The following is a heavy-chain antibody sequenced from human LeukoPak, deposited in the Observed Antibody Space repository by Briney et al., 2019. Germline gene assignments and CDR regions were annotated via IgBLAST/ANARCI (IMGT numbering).Heavy chain of an antibody. D-gene: IGHD3-10*01. Sequence: SEILSLTCAVYGGSFSGYYWSWIRQPPGKGLEWIGEINHSGSTNYNPSLKSRVTISVDTSKNQFSLKLSSVTAADTAVYYCARVGVLTMVRGVISYWGQGTLVTVSS. CDR1: GGSFSGYY. V-gene: IGHV4-34*01. CDR2: INHSGST. J-gene: IGHJ4*02. CDR3: ARVGVLTMVRGVISY.